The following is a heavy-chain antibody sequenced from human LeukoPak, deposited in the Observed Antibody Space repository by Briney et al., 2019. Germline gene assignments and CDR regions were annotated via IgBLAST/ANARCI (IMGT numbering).Heavy chain of an antibody. J-gene: IGHJ4*02. CDR2: INPDGSTT. CDR3: ARDSATLDY. CDR1: GFTLSSYW. V-gene: IGHV3-74*01. Sequence: GGSLRLSCAASGFTLSSYWMHWVRQVPGKGLVWVSRINPDGSTTTYADSVKGRFTISRDNAKNTLYLQMNSLRAEDTAVYYCARDSATLDYWGQGALVTVSS.